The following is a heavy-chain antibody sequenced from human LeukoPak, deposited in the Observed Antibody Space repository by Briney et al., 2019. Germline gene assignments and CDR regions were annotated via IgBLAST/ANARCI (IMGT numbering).Heavy chain of an antibody. CDR1: GGSISSGGYS. J-gene: IGHJ4*02. V-gene: IGHV4-30-2*01. CDR3: ARGTALEQWLVPYFDY. Sequence: SETLSLTCAVSGGSISSGGYSWSWIRQPPGKGLEWIGYIYHSGSTYYNPSLKSRVTISVDRSKNQFSLKLSSVTAADTAVYYCARGTALEQWLVPYFDYWGQGTLVTVSS. D-gene: IGHD6-19*01. CDR2: IYHSGST.